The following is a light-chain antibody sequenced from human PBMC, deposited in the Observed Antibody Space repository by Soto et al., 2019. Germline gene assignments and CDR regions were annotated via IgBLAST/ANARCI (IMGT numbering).Light chain of an antibody. CDR1: QSISSY. J-gene: IGKJ1*01. Sequence: DIQMTQSPSSLSASVGDRVTITCRASQSISSYLNWYQQKPGKAPKLLIYAASSLQSGVPSRFSGSGSGTDFTLTISXLQPEDFATYYCQQSYSTPRAFGQGTRWISN. CDR3: QQSYSTPRA. CDR2: AAS. V-gene: IGKV1-39*01.